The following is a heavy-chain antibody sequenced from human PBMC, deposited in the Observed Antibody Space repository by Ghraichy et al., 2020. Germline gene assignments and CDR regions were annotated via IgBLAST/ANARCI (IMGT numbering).Heavy chain of an antibody. D-gene: IGHD1-26*01. CDR2: IYPGDSDT. J-gene: IGHJ4*02. CDR3: ARQPGIVGASNYFDY. CDR1: GYSFTSYW. Sequence: GESLNISCKGSGYSFTSYWIGWVRQMPGKGLEWMGIIYPGDSDTRYSPSFQGQVTISADKSISTAYLQWSSLKASDTAMHYCARQPGIVGASNYFDYWGQGTLVTVSS. V-gene: IGHV5-51*01.